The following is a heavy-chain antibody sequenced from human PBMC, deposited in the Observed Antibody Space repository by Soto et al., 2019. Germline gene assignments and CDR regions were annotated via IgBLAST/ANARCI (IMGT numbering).Heavy chain of an antibody. D-gene: IGHD1-1*01. Sequence: QVQLQESGPGLVKPSQTLSLTCTVSGGSISSGGYYWSWIRQHPGKGLEWIGYIYYSGSTYYNPSLKSRVTVSVVTSKNQFSLKLSSVTAADTAVYYCARQRGTGAVMSYFDYWGQGTLVTVSS. CDR3: ARQRGTGAVMSYFDY. CDR1: GGSISSGGYY. J-gene: IGHJ4*02. CDR2: IYYSGST. V-gene: IGHV4-31*03.